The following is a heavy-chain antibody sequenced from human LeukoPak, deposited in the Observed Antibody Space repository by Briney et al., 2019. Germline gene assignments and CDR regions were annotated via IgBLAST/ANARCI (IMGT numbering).Heavy chain of an antibody. V-gene: IGHV3-23*01. CDR3: AKSLTSRVGGGLGGYFDY. Sequence: GGSLRLSCAASGFTFSSYAMSWVRQAPGKGLEWVSAISGSGGSTYYADSVKGRFTISRDNSKNTLYLQMNSLRAEDTAVYYCAKSLTSRVGGGLGGYFDYWGQGTLVTVSS. CDR1: GFTFSSYA. CDR2: ISGSGGST. D-gene: IGHD1-26*01. J-gene: IGHJ4*02.